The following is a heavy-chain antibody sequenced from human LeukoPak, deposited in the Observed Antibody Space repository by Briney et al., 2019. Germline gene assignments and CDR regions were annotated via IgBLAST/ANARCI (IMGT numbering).Heavy chain of an antibody. CDR3: TTMAYCGGDCYP. J-gene: IGHJ5*02. CDR1: GFTFSNAW. V-gene: IGHV3-15*01. CDR2: IKSKTDGCTT. Sequence: PGGSLRLSCAASGFTFSNAWMSWVRQAPGKGLEWVGRIKSKTDGCTTDYAAPVKGRFTISRDDSKNTLYLQMNSLKTEDTAVYYCTTMAYCGGDCYPWGQGTLVTVSS. D-gene: IGHD2-21*02.